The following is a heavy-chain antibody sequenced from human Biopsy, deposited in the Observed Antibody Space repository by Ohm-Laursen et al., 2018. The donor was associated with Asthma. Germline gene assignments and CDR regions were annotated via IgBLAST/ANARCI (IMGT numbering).Heavy chain of an antibody. CDR3: ARTFHFWSPYHAEHYQL. CDR1: GFTFGDYW. D-gene: IGHD3-3*02. Sequence: LRLSCSASGFTFGDYWMSWVCQVPGKGLEWVTNIKHDGSEKNHVDSLKGRFTISRDNAKNSLYLQMNSLRAEDTAVYYCARTFHFWSPYHAEHYQLWGQGTLVTVSS. CDR2: IKHDGSEK. J-gene: IGHJ1*01. V-gene: IGHV3-7*01.